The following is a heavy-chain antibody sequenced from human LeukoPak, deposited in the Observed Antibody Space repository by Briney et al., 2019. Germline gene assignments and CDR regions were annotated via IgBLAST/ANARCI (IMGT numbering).Heavy chain of an antibody. Sequence: ASVKVSCKASGYTFTGYYMHWVRQAPGQGLEWMGRINPNSGGTNYAQKFQGRVTMTRDTSTSTAYMELSRLRSDDTAVYYCATFGGGYFDWLSWGQGTLVTVSS. V-gene: IGHV1-2*06. D-gene: IGHD3-9*01. J-gene: IGHJ4*02. CDR2: INPNSGGT. CDR1: GYTFTGYY. CDR3: ATFGGGYFDWLS.